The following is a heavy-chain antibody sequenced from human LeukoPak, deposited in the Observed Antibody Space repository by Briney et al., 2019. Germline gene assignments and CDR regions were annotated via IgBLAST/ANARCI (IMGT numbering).Heavy chain of an antibody. CDR3: ARTREQWQVLDY. J-gene: IGHJ4*02. Sequence: GGSLRLSCAASGFSFRSYGMHWVRQAPGKELEWVAVISHEGSITYYGDSVKGRFTISRDNSKNMVYLQMNSLRTEDTAVYYCARTREQWQVLDYWGQGTLVTVSS. CDR2: ISHEGSIT. CDR1: GFSFRSYG. V-gene: IGHV3-30*03. D-gene: IGHD6-19*01.